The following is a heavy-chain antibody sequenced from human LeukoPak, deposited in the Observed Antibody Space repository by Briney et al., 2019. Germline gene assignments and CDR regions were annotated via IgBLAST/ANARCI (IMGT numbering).Heavy chain of an antibody. V-gene: IGHV3-23*01. D-gene: IGHD6-6*01. J-gene: IGHJ6*02. CDR2: ISGSGGDT. CDR3: AKGLTARPVGYYYGLDV. Sequence: GGSLRLSCAASGFTFNSYAISWVRQAPGKGLEWVSVISGSGGDTYHADSVKGRFTISRDISKNTLYLQTNSLRAEDTAVYYCAKGLTARPVGYYYGLDVWGQGTTVTVSS. CDR1: GFTFNSYA.